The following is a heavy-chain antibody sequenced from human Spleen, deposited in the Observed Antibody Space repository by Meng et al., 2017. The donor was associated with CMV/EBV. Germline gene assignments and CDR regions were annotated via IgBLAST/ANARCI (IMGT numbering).Heavy chain of an antibody. Sequence: SCAASGFTFSAYDMTWVRQAPGKGLEWVSSISSASSYIHYADSVKGRFTISRDNAKNSLYLQMNSLRAEDTAVYYCVRARAGAGPDYWAQGTLVTVSS. CDR2: ISSASSYI. CDR1: GFTFSAYD. V-gene: IGHV3-21*01. D-gene: IGHD6-13*01. J-gene: IGHJ4*02. CDR3: VRARAGAGPDY.